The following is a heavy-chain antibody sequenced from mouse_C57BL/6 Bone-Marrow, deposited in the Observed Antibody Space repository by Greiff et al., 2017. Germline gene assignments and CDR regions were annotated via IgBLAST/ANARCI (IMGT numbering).Heavy chain of an antibody. CDR3: ARPGCYGSPYYYAMDY. D-gene: IGHD1-1*01. Sequence: EVNVVESGGGLVKPGGSLKLSCAASGFTFSDYGMHWVRQAPEKGLEWVAYISSGSSTIYYADTVKGRFTISRDNAKNTLFLQMTSLRSEDTAMYYCARPGCYGSPYYYAMDYWGQGTSVTVSS. J-gene: IGHJ4*01. CDR2: ISSGSSTI. V-gene: IGHV5-17*01. CDR1: GFTFSDYG.